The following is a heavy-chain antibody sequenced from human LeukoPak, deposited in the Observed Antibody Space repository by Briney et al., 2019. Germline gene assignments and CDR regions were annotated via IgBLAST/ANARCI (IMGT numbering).Heavy chain of an antibody. CDR1: GFTFSSYA. J-gene: IGHJ4*02. D-gene: IGHD6-19*01. Sequence: GGSLRLSCAASGFTFSSYAMSRVRQAPGKGLEWVSAISGSGGSTYYADSVKGRFTISRDNSKNTLYLQMNSLRAEDTAVYYCAKDVRASGWFYYFDYWGQGTLVTVSS. CDR3: AKDVRASGWFYYFDY. CDR2: ISGSGGST. V-gene: IGHV3-23*01.